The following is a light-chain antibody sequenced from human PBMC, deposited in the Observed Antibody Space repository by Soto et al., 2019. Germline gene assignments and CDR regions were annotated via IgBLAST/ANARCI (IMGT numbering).Light chain of an antibody. CDR3: QQSYSTLT. Sequence: DIQMTQSPSSLSASVGDRVTITCRASQGISSYLNWYQQKPGKAPKVLIYAASSLQSGVPSRFSGSGSGTDFTLTISSLQPEDFATYYCQQSYSTLTFGGGTKVEIK. CDR1: QGISSY. J-gene: IGKJ4*01. CDR2: AAS. V-gene: IGKV1-39*01.